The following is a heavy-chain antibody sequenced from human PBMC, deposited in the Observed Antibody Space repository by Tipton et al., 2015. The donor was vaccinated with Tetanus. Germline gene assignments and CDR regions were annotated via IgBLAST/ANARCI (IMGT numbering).Heavy chain of an antibody. CDR2: ISSSSRYI. CDR3: ARGMAEASNCGGDCYSDY. CDR1: GFTFFDYS. V-gene: IGHV3-21*01. Sequence: SLRLSCAASGFTFFDYSMNWVRQAPGKGLEWVSSISSSSRYIYYADSVKGRFTISRDNAKNSLYLQMISLRAEDTAVYSCARGMAEASNCGGDCYSDYWGQGTLVTVSS. D-gene: IGHD2-21*02. J-gene: IGHJ4*02.